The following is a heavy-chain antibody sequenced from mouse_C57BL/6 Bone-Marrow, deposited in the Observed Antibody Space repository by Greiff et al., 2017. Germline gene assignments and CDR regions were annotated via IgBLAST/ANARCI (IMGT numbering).Heavy chain of an antibody. CDR3: ARCSYDYAMDY. J-gene: IGHJ4*01. Sequence: QVQLKESGAELVRPGTSVKMSCKASGYTFTNYWIGWAKQRPGHGLEWIGDIYPGGGYTNYNEKFKGKATLTADKSSSTAYMQFSSLTSEDSAIYYCARCSYDYAMDYWGQGTSVTVSS. D-gene: IGHD6-1*01. V-gene: IGHV1-63*01. CDR1: GYTFTNYW. CDR2: IYPGGGYT.